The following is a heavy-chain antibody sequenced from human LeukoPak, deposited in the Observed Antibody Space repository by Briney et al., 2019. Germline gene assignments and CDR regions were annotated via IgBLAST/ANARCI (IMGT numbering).Heavy chain of an antibody. D-gene: IGHD2-15*01. Sequence: AGGSLRLSCAASGFTFSSYAMSCFRQAPGKGLEWVSSISGSGVSTYYADSVKGRFTISRDNSKNTLYLQMNSLRAEDTAVYYCAKGHLGYCSGGSCYVDYWGQGTLVTVSS. J-gene: IGHJ4*02. CDR2: ISGSGVST. CDR3: AKGHLGYCSGGSCYVDY. CDR1: GFTFSSYA. V-gene: IGHV3-23*01.